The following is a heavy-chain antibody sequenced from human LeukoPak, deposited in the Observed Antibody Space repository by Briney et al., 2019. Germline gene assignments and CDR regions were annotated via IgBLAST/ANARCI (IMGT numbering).Heavy chain of an antibody. Sequence: GGSLRLSCAPSGFTFDSYWMSWVRQAPGKGLEWVANIKEDGSEKYYVDSVKGRFTISRDNAKNSVYLQMNSLRAEDTAVYYCAREIGSAARGRWGQGTLVTVSS. CDR1: GFTFDSYW. J-gene: IGHJ4*02. V-gene: IGHV3-7*05. CDR2: IKEDGSEK. CDR3: AREIGSAARGR. D-gene: IGHD6-13*01.